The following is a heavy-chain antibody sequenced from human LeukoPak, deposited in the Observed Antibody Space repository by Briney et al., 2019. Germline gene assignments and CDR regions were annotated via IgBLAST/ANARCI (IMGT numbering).Heavy chain of an antibody. Sequence: GRSLRLSCAASGFTFSSYAMHWVRQAPGKGLEWVAVISYDGSSKYYADSVKGRFTISRDNSKNTLYLQMNSLRAEDTAVYYCARDLKERIGSWAFDYWGQGTLVTVSS. J-gene: IGHJ4*02. D-gene: IGHD6-13*01. CDR1: GFTFSSYA. V-gene: IGHV3-30-3*01. CDR2: ISYDGSSK. CDR3: ARDLKERIGSWAFDY.